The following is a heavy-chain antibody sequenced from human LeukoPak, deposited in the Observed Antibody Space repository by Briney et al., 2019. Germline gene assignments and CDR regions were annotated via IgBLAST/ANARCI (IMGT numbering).Heavy chain of an antibody. D-gene: IGHD2-15*01. J-gene: IGHJ4*02. V-gene: IGHV4-34*01. CDR1: GGPFRGYS. CDR2: INHSGST. Sequence: SETWSLTCAVYGGPFRGYSWTGIPKPPGKGLEWIGEINHSGSTNYNPSLKSRVTISVDTSKNQFSLKLSSVTAADTAVYYCARGLVVVAATPFDYWGQGTLVTVSS. CDR3: ARGLVVVAATPFDY.